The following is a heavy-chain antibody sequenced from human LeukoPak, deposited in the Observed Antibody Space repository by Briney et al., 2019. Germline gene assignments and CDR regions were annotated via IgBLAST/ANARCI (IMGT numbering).Heavy chain of an antibody. Sequence: PGGSLRLSCAASGFTFSDYYMSWIRQAPGKGLEWVSYISSSGSTIYYADSVKGRFTISRDNAKNSLYLQMNSLRAEDTAVYYCARDPPVGYCSSTSCSGAPRDDYWGQGTLVTVSS. V-gene: IGHV3-11*04. D-gene: IGHD2-2*01. CDR1: GFTFSDYY. CDR3: ARDPPVGYCSSTSCSGAPRDDY. CDR2: ISSSGSTI. J-gene: IGHJ4*02.